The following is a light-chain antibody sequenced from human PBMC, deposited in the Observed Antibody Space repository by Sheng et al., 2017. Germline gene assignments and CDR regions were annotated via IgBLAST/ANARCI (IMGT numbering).Light chain of an antibody. Sequence: EIVLTQSPVTLSLSPGERVTLSCRASQSIASYLAWYQQKSGQAPRLLIYDASNRATGIPARFSGSGSGTDFTLTISSLEPEDFAVYFCQQRSKWPLTFGEGPRWRSN. CDR3: QQRSKWPLT. CDR2: DAS. CDR1: QSIASY. V-gene: IGKV3-11*01. J-gene: IGKJ4*01.